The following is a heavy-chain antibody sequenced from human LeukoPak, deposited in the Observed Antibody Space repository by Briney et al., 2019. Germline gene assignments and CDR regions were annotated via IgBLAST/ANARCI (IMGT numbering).Heavy chain of an antibody. Sequence: GGSLRLSCAASGXTVSSNYLSWVRQAPGKGLEWVSVIYNDGSTFYADSVRGRFTVSRDNSKNTLHLQMNSLRAEDTAVYYCARGYSSPDYWGQGTLVTVSS. CDR1: GXTVSSNY. D-gene: IGHD6-13*01. J-gene: IGHJ4*02. V-gene: IGHV3-66*01. CDR2: IYNDGST. CDR3: ARGYSSPDY.